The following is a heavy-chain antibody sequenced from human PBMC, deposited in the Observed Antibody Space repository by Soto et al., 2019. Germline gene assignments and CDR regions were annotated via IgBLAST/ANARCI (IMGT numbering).Heavy chain of an antibody. V-gene: IGHV1-18*01. CDR3: AAITYDTAMVQPAEIYYYYYGMDV. Sequence: ASVKVSCKASGYTFTSYGISWVRQAPGQGLEWMGWISAYNGNTNYAQKLQGRVTMTTDTSTSTAYMELRSLRSDDTAVYYCAAITYDTAMVQPAEIYYYYYGMDVWGQGTTVTVSS. D-gene: IGHD5-18*01. J-gene: IGHJ6*02. CDR1: GYTFTSYG. CDR2: ISAYNGNT.